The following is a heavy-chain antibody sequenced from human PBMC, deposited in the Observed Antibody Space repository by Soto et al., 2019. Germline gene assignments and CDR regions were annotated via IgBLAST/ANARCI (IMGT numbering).Heavy chain of an antibody. D-gene: IGHD4-17*01. J-gene: IGHJ5*01. Sequence: QVLLQESGPGLVKPSETLSLTCSVSSDSTVDSDYYWGWVRQPPGRGLEWLGSIYYSGSTYYNPSLRSRLSMSVDTSQNLFSLTMYSVPATDPAVYSWTTVGPSRFSVTTYDSWGQGALV. V-gene: IGHV4-39*02. CDR2: IYYSGST. CDR1: SDSTVDSDYY. CDR3: TTVGPSRFSVTTYDS.